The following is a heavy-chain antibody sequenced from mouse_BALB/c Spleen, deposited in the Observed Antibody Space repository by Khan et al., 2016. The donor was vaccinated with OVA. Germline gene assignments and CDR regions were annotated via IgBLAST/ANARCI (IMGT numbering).Heavy chain of an antibody. CDR3: ARDGSRYNYAMDY. CDR1: GYSITSDYA. J-gene: IGHJ4*01. Sequence: EVQLKQSGPGLVKPSQSLSLTCTVTGYSITSDYAWNCIRQFPGNKLEWMGYISYSGSTNYNPSLKSRISITRDTSKNQFFLQLNSVTTEDTATYYCARDGSRYNYAMDYWGQGTSVTVSS. V-gene: IGHV3-2*02. CDR2: ISYSGST. D-gene: IGHD2-3*01.